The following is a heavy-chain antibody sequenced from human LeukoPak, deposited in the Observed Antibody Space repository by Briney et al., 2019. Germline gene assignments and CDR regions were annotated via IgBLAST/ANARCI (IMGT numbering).Heavy chain of an antibody. CDR1: GFTFSSYA. V-gene: IGHV3-23*01. CDR3: ARVEYSSGWYNWENAFDI. J-gene: IGHJ3*02. Sequence: SGGSLRLSCVASGFTFSSYAMSWVRQAPGKGLEWVSAISGSGVTTHYAGSVKGRFSISRDNSKNTLYLQMNSLRAEDTAVYYCARVEYSSGWYNWENAFDIWGQGTMVTVSS. CDR2: ISGSGVTT. D-gene: IGHD6-19*01.